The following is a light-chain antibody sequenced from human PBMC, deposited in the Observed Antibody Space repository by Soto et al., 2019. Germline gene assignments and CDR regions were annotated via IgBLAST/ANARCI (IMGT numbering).Light chain of an antibody. CDR1: QGISNF. V-gene: IGKV1-27*01. J-gene: IGKJ4*01. CDR2: GAS. CDR3: QRYDSVPFT. Sequence: IQMTQSPSSLSTSLGDRVAITCRASQGISNFLAWYQQKPGKVPSLLIYGASTLQSWVPSRFSGSGSGTDFTLAISNVQPEDVATYYCQRYDSVPFTFGGGTKVDIK.